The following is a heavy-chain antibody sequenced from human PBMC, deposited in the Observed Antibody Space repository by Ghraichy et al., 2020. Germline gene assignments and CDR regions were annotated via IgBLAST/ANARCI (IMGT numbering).Heavy chain of an antibody. V-gene: IGHV3-48*02. CDR3: ARPTGNYGGNLFDY. D-gene: IGHD4-23*01. CDR2: ISSTSSTI. CDR1: GFTFSSYT. Sequence: GGSLRLSCAASGFTFSSYTMNWVRQAPGKGLEWVSYISSTSSTIFYADSVKGRFTISRDNAKNSLYLQMNSLRDEDTAVYYCARPTGNYGGNLFDYWGQGTLVTVSS. J-gene: IGHJ4*02.